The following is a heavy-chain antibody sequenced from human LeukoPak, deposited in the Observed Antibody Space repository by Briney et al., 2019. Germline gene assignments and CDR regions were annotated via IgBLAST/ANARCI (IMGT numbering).Heavy chain of an antibody. D-gene: IGHD3-16*01. CDR2: ISSSSSYI. Sequence: PGGSLRLSCAASGFTFSGYSMNWVRQAPGKGLEWVSSISSSSSYIYYADSVKGRFTISRDNSKNTLYLQMNSLRAEDTAVYYCATSYYDYVWGSWGAFDIWGQGTMVTVSS. J-gene: IGHJ3*02. V-gene: IGHV3-21*04. CDR3: ATSYYDYVWGSWGAFDI. CDR1: GFTFSGYS.